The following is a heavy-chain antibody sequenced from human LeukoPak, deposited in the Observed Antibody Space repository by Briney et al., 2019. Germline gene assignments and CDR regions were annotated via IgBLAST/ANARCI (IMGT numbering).Heavy chain of an antibody. J-gene: IGHJ3*02. D-gene: IGHD5-12*01. CDR2: IRQDGSEK. CDR3: ARDFRPGYPNDAFDI. V-gene: IGHV3-7*01. Sequence: QPGGSLRLSCAVSGFTFNTYWMSWVRQAPGKGLEWVANIRQDGSEKYYVDSVKGRFTISRDNAKNSLFLQMNSLRAEDTAVYYCARDFRPGYPNDAFDIWGQGTMVTVSS. CDR1: GFTFNTYW.